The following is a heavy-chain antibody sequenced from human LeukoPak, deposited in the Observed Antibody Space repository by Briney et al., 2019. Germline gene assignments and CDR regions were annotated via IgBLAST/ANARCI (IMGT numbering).Heavy chain of an antibody. CDR3: ARLPDYYDSSGYYSTFDY. J-gene: IGHJ4*02. Sequence: PSETLSLTCTVSGGSISSSSYYWGWIRQPPGKGLEWIGSIYYSGSTYYNPSLKSRVTISVDTSKNQFSLKLSSVTAADTAVYYCARLPDYYDSSGYYSTFDYWGQGTLVTVSS. CDR1: GGSISSSSYY. D-gene: IGHD3-22*01. V-gene: IGHV4-39*01. CDR2: IYYSGST.